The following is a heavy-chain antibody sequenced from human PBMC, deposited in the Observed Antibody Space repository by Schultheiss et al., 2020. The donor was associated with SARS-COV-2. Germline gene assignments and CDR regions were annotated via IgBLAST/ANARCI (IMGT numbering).Heavy chain of an antibody. J-gene: IGHJ6*02. CDR3: ARLYSSSYNYYYYGMDV. CDR2: INPNSGGT. V-gene: IGHV1-2*02. CDR1: GYTFTGYY. D-gene: IGHD6-6*01. Sequence: ASVKVSCKASGYTFTGYYMLWVRQAPGQGLEWMGWINPNSGGTNYAQKFQGRVTMTRDTSISTAYMELSRLRSDDTAVYYCARLYSSSYNYYYYGMDVWGQGTTVTVAS.